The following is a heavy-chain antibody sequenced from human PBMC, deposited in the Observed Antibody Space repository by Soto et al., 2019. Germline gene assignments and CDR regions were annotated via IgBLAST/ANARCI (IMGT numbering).Heavy chain of an antibody. J-gene: IGHJ3*02. D-gene: IGHD6-25*01. CDR2: INPNGGST. Sequence: GASVEVSCKASGYTFTSYYMHWVRQAPGQGPEWMGVINPNGGSTSYAQKFRGRVTMTRDTSTTTVYMELSSLRSEDTAVYSCARDIGPGIAAPLIWGQGTMVTVSS. CDR1: GYTFTSYY. V-gene: IGHV1-46*01. CDR3: ARDIGPGIAAPLI.